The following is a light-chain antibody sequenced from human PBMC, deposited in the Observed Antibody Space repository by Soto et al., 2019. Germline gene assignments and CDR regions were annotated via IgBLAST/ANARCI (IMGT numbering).Light chain of an antibody. J-gene: IGLJ2*01. CDR2: SNN. CDR1: SSNIGSNT. V-gene: IGLV1-44*01. Sequence: QLVLTQPPSASGTPGQRVTISCSGSSSNIGSNTVNWYQQLPGTAPKLLIYSNNQWPSGVPDRFSGSKSGTSASLAISGLQSEDEADYYCAAWDDSLNGVVFGGGTQLTVL. CDR3: AAWDDSLNGVV.